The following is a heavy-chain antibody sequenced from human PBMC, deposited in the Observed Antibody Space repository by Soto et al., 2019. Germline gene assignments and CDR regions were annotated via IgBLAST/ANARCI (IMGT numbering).Heavy chain of an antibody. Sequence: QVQLVQSGAEVKKPGSSVKVSCKASGGTFSSYAISWVRQAPGQGLEWMGGIIPIFGTANYAKEFQGRVTITAHESTSRAYMELSSLRSEDTAVYYCAREAGRCSGGSCYSDWFDPWGQGTLVTVSS. J-gene: IGHJ5*02. CDR2: IIPIFGTA. CDR3: AREAGRCSGGSCYSDWFDP. V-gene: IGHV1-69*01. D-gene: IGHD2-15*01. CDR1: GGTFSSYA.